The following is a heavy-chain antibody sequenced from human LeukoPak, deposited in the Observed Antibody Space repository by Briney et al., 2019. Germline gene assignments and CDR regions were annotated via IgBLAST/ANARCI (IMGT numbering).Heavy chain of an antibody. CDR1: GFTFSSYE. CDR2: ISSSGSTI. CDR3: ATITMVRGTDAFDI. J-gene: IGHJ3*02. V-gene: IGHV3-48*03. Sequence: PGGSLRLSCAASGFTFSSYEMNWVRQAPGKGLEWVSYISSSGSTIYYADSVKGRFTISRDNAKNSLYLQMNSLRAEDTAVYYSATITMVRGTDAFDIWGQGTMVTVYS. D-gene: IGHD3-10*01.